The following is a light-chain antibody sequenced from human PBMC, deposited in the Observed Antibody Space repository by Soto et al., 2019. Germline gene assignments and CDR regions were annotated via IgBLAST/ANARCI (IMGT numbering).Light chain of an antibody. Sequence: TVMSLSLATLSVYPGERATLSCRASQGLGTNLAWYQQRPGQAPRLLIYAASTRATGVPARFSGSGSETEFTLTITTLQSEDFAVYYCQQYNHWPLSFGVGTKVDIK. J-gene: IGKJ4*01. CDR2: AAS. V-gene: IGKV3-15*01. CDR1: QGLGTN. CDR3: QQYNHWPLS.